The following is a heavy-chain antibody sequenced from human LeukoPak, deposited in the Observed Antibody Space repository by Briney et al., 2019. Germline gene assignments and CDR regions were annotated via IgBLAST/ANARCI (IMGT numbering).Heavy chain of an antibody. D-gene: IGHD4-23*01. CDR1: GFTFNNYG. CDR3: AKDDDYGGS. Sequence: GRSLRLSCAASGFTFNNYGMHWARQAPGKGLEWVAVISYDGSNKYYADSVKGRFTISRSNSKNTLYLQMNSLRAEDTAVYYCAKDDDYGGSWGQGTLVTVSS. J-gene: IGHJ4*02. V-gene: IGHV3-30*18. CDR2: ISYDGSNK.